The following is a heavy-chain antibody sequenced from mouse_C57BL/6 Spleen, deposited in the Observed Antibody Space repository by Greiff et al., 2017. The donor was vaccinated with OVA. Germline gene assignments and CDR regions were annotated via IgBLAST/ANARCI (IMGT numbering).Heavy chain of an antibody. V-gene: IGHV1-72*01. Sequence: QVQLQQPGAELVKPGTSVKLSCKASGYTFTSYWMHWVKQRPGRGLEWIGSIDPNSGGTKYNEKFKSKATLTVDKSSSTAYMQLSSLTSEDSAVFSCYADWGLYWYFDVWGTGTTVTVSS. CDR1: GYTFTSYW. CDR2: IDPNSGGT. J-gene: IGHJ1*03. CDR3: YADWGLYWYFDV. D-gene: IGHD2-13*01.